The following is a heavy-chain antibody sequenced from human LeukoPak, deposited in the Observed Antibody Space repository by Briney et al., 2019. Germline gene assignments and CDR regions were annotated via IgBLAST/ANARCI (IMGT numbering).Heavy chain of an antibody. CDR2: INPSGGDT. CDR3: ARSQVRQQLATPAVYFDY. Sequence: GASVKVSCKASGYILSSYNMHWVRQAPRQGLEWLGIINPSGGDTKYAQKFQGRVTMTRDTSISTAYMELSRLRSDDTAVYYCARSQVRQQLATPAVYFDYWGQGTLVTVSS. CDR1: GYILSSYN. J-gene: IGHJ4*02. D-gene: IGHD6-13*01. V-gene: IGHV1-2*02.